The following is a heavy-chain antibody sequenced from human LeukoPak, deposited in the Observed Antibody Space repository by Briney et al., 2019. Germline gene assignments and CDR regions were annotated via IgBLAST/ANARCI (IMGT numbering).Heavy chain of an antibody. CDR3: ARGDSSSWYDQYYFDY. Sequence: ASVKVSCKASGYTFTGYYMHWVRQAPGQGLEWMGIINPSGGSTSYAQKFQGRVTMTRDMSTSTVYMELSSLRSEDTAVYYCARGDSSSWYDQYYFDYWGQGTLVTVSS. V-gene: IGHV1-46*01. CDR1: GYTFTGYY. CDR2: INPSGGST. J-gene: IGHJ4*02. D-gene: IGHD6-13*01.